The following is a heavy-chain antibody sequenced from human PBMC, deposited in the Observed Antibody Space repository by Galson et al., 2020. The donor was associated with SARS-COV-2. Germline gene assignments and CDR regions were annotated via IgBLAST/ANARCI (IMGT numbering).Heavy chain of an antibody. CDR2: IGTAGYT. Sequence: GGSLRLSCAASGFTFSSYDMHWVRQATGKGLEWVSAIGTAGYTYYPGSVKGRFTISRENAKNSLYLQMNSLRAGDTAVYYCARGGTAKYYYYYMDVWGKGTTVTVSS. J-gene: IGHJ6*03. CDR1: GFTFSSYD. V-gene: IGHV3-13*01. D-gene: IGHD5-18*01. CDR3: ARGGTAKYYYYYMDV.